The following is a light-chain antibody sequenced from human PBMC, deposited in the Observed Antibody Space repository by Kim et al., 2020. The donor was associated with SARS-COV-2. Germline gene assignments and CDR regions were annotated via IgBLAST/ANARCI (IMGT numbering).Light chain of an antibody. J-gene: IGKJ1*01. CDR2: AAS. Sequence: DIQMTQSPSSLSASVGDRVTIACRASQRIRSYLNWYQQKPGKAPKLLIYAASSLQSGVPSRFSGSGSGTDFTLTISSLQPEDFATYYCQQSYSTPRTFGQGTKVDIK. CDR3: QQSYSTPRT. CDR1: QRIRSY. V-gene: IGKV1-39*01.